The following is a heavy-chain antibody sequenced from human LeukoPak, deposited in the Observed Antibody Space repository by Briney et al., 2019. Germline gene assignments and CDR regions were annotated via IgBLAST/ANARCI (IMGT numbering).Heavy chain of an antibody. J-gene: IGHJ4*02. V-gene: IGHV3-49*03. CDR1: GFTFGDYA. Sequence: GGSLRLSCTASGFTFGDYAMTWIRQAPGKGLEWVGFIASETYGGTAEYAASVKGRFTISRDDSKSIAYLQMNSLKTEDTAVYYCTRDQTPYYWGQGTLVTASS. CDR2: IASETYGGTA. CDR3: TRDQTPYY.